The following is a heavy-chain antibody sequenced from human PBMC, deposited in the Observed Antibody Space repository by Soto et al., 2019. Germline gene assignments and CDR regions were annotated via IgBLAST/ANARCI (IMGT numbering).Heavy chain of an antibody. CDR3: ARRAVVAVTGSLDNWLDP. D-gene: IGHD2-21*01. J-gene: IGHJ5*02. CDR2: VYSSGST. Sequence: SEILSLTCTVSGGSISSDYWSWIRQPPGKALEWIGYVYSSGSTNYNPSLKSRVTISVDTSRNQFSLKVNSVTAADTAMYYCARRAVVAVTGSLDNWLDPWGQGILVTVSS. V-gene: IGHV4-59*01. CDR1: GGSISSDY.